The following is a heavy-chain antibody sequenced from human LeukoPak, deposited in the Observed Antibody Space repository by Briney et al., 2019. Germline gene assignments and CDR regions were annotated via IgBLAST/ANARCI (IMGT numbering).Heavy chain of an antibody. J-gene: IGHJ4*02. Sequence: PSETLSLTCAVYGGSFSGYYWSWIRQPPGKGLEWIGYIYYSGSTNYNPSLKSRVTISVDKSKNQFSLKLSSVTAADTAVYYCARNPATYYDFWSGYYDWGQGTLVTVSS. V-gene: IGHV4-34*01. CDR3: ARNPATYYDFWSGYYD. CDR2: IYYSGST. CDR1: GGSFSGYY. D-gene: IGHD3-3*01.